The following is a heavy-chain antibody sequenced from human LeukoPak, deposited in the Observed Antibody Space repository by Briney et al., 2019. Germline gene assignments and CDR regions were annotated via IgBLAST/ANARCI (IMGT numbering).Heavy chain of an antibody. CDR2: IRSKAYGGTT. Sequence: GGSLRLSCTASGFNFGDYDMSWFRQAPGKGLEWVGFIRSKAYGGTTEYAASVKGRFTISRDDSKSIAYLQMNSLKTEDTAVYYCTRDKDYDFWSGYYTYYYYYMDVWGKGTTVTVSS. V-gene: IGHV3-49*03. D-gene: IGHD3-3*01. J-gene: IGHJ6*03. CDR1: GFNFGDYD. CDR3: TRDKDYDFWSGYYTYYYYYMDV.